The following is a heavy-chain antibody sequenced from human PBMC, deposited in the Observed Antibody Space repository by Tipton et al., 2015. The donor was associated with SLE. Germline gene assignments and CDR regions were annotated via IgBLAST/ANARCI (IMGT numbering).Heavy chain of an antibody. CDR3: ARWSDYGLSPPHY. CDR2: IYPDESDT. V-gene: IGHV5-51*01. D-gene: IGHD3-10*01. CDR1: GYSFTTYW. Sequence: VQLVQSGAEVKKPGESLKISCKASGYSFTTYWIGWVRQMPGKGLEWMGIIYPDESDTRSSPSFQGQVTISADRSISTAFLQWSSRKASDSAMYYCARWSDYGLSPPHYWGQGTLVTVSS. J-gene: IGHJ4*02.